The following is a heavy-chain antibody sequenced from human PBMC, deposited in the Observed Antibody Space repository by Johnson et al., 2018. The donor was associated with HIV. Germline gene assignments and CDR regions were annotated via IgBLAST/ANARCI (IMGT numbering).Heavy chain of an antibody. Sequence: VQLVESGGGLVKPGGSLRLSCAASGFTFNDYYMSWIRQAPGKGLEWVANIKQDGNDKYYVDSVKGRFTISRDNSKNALYLQMNSLRAEDTAVYYCARVRVGAFDIWGQGTMVTVSS. V-gene: IGHV3-7*01. D-gene: IGHD1-26*01. CDR2: IKQDGNDK. J-gene: IGHJ3*02. CDR1: GFTFNDYY. CDR3: ARVRVGAFDI.